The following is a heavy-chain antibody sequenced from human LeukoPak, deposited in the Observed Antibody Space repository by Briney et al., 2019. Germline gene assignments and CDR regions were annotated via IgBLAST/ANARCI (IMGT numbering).Heavy chain of an antibody. J-gene: IGHJ6*02. CDR1: GFTVSINY. Sequence: GGSLRLSCAASGFTVSINYMSWGRQAPGKGLEWVAIISYDGSNKFYADSVKGRFTISRDNSKNTLSLLMNSLRAEDTAVFYCAKVRSPLEYYYAMDVWGQGTTVTVS. V-gene: IGHV3-30*18. D-gene: IGHD1-1*01. CDR3: AKVRSPLEYYYAMDV. CDR2: ISYDGSNK.